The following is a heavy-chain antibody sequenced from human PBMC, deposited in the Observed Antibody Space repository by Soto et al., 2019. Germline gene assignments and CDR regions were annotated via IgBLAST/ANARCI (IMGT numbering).Heavy chain of an antibody. CDR3: ASLLIYCSGGSCPPGMDV. CDR2: MNPNSGNT. CDR1: GYTFTSYD. J-gene: IGHJ6*02. Sequence: GASVKVSCKASGYTFTSYDINWVRQATGQGLEWMGWMNPNSGNTGYAQKFQGRVTMTRNTSISTAYMELSSLRSEDTAVYYCASLLIYCSGGSCPPGMDVWGQGTTVTVSS. V-gene: IGHV1-8*01. D-gene: IGHD2-15*01.